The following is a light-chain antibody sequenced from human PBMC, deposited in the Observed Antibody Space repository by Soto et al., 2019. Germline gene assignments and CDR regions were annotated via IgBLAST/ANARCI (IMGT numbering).Light chain of an antibody. CDR2: LGS. Sequence: DIVMTQSPLSLPVTPGEPASISCRSSQSLLHSNGYNYLGWYLQKPGQSPQPLIYLGSNRASGVPDRFSGSGSGTDFTLKISRVEAEDVGVYYCMQTRQTPLTFGQGTKVEI. V-gene: IGKV2-28*01. CDR3: MQTRQTPLT. CDR1: QSLLHSNGYNY. J-gene: IGKJ2*01.